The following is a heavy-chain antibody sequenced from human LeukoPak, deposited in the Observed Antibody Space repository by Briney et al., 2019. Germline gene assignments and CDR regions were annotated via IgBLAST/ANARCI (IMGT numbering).Heavy chain of an antibody. J-gene: IGHJ4*02. Sequence: SETLSLTCTVSGGSISSSSYYWGWIRQPPGKGLEWIGSIYYSGSTYYNPSLKSRVIISVDTSKNQFSLKLSSVTAADTAVYYCARHTSAAGTGYWGQGTLVTVSS. CDR1: GGSISSSSYY. CDR3: ARHTSAAGTGY. D-gene: IGHD6-13*01. CDR2: IYYSGST. V-gene: IGHV4-39*01.